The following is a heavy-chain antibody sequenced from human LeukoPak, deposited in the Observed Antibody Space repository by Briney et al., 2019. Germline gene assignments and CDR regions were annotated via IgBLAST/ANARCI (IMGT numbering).Heavy chain of an antibody. V-gene: IGHV3-23*01. D-gene: IGHD6-13*01. CDR2: ISGSGGST. J-gene: IGHJ6*03. Sequence: GGSLRLSCAASGFTFSSYAMSWVRQAPGRGLEWVSAISGSGGSTYYADSVKGRFTISRDNSKNTLYLQMNSLRAEDTAVYYCAKEGGSSWYSYYYYMDVWGKGTTVTVSS. CDR1: GFTFSSYA. CDR3: AKEGGSSWYSYYYYMDV.